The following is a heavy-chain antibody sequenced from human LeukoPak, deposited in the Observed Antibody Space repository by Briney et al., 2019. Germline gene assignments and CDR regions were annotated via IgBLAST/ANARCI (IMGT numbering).Heavy chain of an antibody. Sequence: GGSLRLSCAASGFTFSSYGMHWVRQAPGEGREWVAVISYDGSNKYYADSVKGRFTISRDNSKNTLYLQMNSLRAEDTAVYYCAFSGDMAVAGTNDAFDIWGQGTMVTVSP. CDR2: ISYDGSNK. J-gene: IGHJ3*02. CDR3: AFSGDMAVAGTNDAFDI. V-gene: IGHV3-30*03. CDR1: GFTFSSYG. D-gene: IGHD6-19*01.